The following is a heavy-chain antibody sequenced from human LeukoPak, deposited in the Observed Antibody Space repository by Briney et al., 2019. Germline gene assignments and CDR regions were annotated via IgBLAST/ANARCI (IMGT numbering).Heavy chain of an antibody. Sequence: ASVKVSCKASGGTFSSYAISWVRQAPGQGLEWMGRIIPILGIANYAQKFQGRVTITADKSTSTAYMELSSLRSEDTAVYYCARGQDWNGNWFDPWGQGTLVTVSS. J-gene: IGHJ5*02. CDR3: ARGQDWNGNWFDP. CDR2: IIPILGIA. CDR1: GGTFSSYA. D-gene: IGHD1-1*01. V-gene: IGHV1-69*04.